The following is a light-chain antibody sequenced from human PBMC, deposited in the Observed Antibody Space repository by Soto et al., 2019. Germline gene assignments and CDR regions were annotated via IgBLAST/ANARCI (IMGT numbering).Light chain of an antibody. CDR3: SSYTSSITEL. V-gene: IGLV2-14*03. J-gene: IGLJ1*01. CDR2: DVS. CDR1: SSDLGGYNY. Sequence: QSVLTQPASVSGSPGQSITISCTGTSSDLGGYNYVSWYQQHPGKAPKLMIYDVSSRPSGVSNRFSGSKSGNTASLTISGLQAEDEADYYCSSYTSSITELFGTGTKLTVL.